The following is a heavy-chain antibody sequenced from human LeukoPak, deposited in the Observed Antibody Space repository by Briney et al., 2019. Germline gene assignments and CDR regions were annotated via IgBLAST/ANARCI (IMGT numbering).Heavy chain of an antibody. CDR2: IISDGSST. V-gene: IGHV3-74*01. CDR3: ARDFRPDY. Sequence: GGSLRLSCAASGFTFSSYWMHWVRQAPGKGLVWVSRIISDGSSTSFADSVKGRFTISRDDAKNTLYLQMNSLRAEDTAVYYCARDFRPDYWGQGTLVTVSS. J-gene: IGHJ4*02. CDR1: GFTFSSYW.